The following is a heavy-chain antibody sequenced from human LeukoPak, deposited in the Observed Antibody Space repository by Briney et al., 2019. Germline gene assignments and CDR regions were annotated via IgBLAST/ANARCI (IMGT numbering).Heavy chain of an antibody. V-gene: IGHV3-66*01. D-gene: IGHD4-17*01. CDR2: IYSGGST. J-gene: IGHJ3*02. CDR1: GFIVSSNY. Sequence: GGSLRLSCAASGFIVSSNYMSWVRQAPGKGLEWVSVIYSGGSTYYADSVKGRFTISRDNSKNTLYLQMNSLRAEDTAVYYCAREGFDYGDYGAFDIWGQGTMVTVSS. CDR3: AREGFDYGDYGAFDI.